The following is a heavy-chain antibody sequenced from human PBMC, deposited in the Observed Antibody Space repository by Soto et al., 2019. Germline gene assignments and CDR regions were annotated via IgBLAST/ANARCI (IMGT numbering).Heavy chain of an antibody. CDR3: TRGERAAPGTVRVPRDFYYGMDD. CDR2: IIPIFHKD. Sequence: QVQLVQFGAEVKKPGSSVNVSCKASGGTFSRHGISWVRQAPGQGLEWMGGIIPIFHKDNYAPKFQGRGTITADESTSTAYMELSGLRSEDTAVYYCTRGERAAPGTVRVPRDFYYGMDDWGQGTTVTVSS. J-gene: IGHJ6*02. CDR1: GGTFSRHG. V-gene: IGHV1-69*01. D-gene: IGHD6-13*01.